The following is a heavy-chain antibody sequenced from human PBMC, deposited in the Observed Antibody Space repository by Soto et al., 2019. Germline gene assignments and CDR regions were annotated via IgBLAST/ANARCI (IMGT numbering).Heavy chain of an antibody. CDR3: AKVLLTYTSGWYHPHFDY. CDR1: GFTLTRSA. CDR2: VSNDGSNK. V-gene: IGHV3-30*18. D-gene: IGHD6-19*01. J-gene: IGHJ4*02. Sequence: PGGSLRLSCAGSGFTLTRSAVSWVRQAPGKGLEWVAVVSNDGSNKDYADSVKGRFTISRDNSKNTLYLQMNSLRAEDTAVYYCAKVLLTYTSGWYHPHFDYWGQGTLVTVSS.